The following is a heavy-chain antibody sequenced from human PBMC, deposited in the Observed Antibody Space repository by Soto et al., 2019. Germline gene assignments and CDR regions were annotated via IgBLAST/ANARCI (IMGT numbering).Heavy chain of an antibody. CDR3: ARDHSSSSWYPNWLDP. V-gene: IGHV1-3*01. J-gene: IGHJ5*02. D-gene: IGHD6-13*01. CDR2: INAGNGNT. Sequence: GASVKVSCKASGYTFTSYAMHWVRQAPGQRLEWMGWINAGNGNTKYSQKFQGRVTITRDTSASTAYMELSSLRSEDTAVYYCARDHSSSSWYPNWLDPWGQGTLVTVSS. CDR1: GYTFTSYA.